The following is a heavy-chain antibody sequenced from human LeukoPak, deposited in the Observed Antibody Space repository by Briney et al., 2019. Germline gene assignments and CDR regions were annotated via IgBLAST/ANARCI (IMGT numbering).Heavy chain of an antibody. CDR1: GFTFSGSA. Sequence: GGSLRLSCAASGFTFSGSAIHWVRQASGKGLEWVGLIRDNSNSYATAYAASVKGRFTISRDDTKITAYLKMNSLKTEDTAVYYCTRQPNFDFWGQGTMVTVSS. CDR2: IRDNSNSYAT. V-gene: IGHV3-73*01. J-gene: IGHJ4*02. CDR3: TRQPNFDF.